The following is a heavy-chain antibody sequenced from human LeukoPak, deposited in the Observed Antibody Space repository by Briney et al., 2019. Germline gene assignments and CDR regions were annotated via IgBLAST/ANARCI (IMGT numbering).Heavy chain of an antibody. CDR3: ARVGSKWLVNDY. D-gene: IGHD6-19*01. J-gene: IGHJ4*02. CDR2: ISGSTSSI. Sequence: GGSLRLSCAASGFTLSGYSMNWVRQAAGKGLEWVSYISGSTSSISYADSVKGRFTTSRDNARNSLYLQMNSLRDEDTAVYYCARVGSKWLVNDYWGQGTLVTVSS. V-gene: IGHV3-48*02. CDR1: GFTLSGYS.